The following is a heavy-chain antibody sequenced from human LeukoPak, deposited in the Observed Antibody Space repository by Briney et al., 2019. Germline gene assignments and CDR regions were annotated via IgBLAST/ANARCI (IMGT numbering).Heavy chain of an antibody. CDR1: GYTFTSYG. CDR3: ARAVAEDGAFDI. V-gene: IGHV1-18*01. Sequence: ASVKVSCKASGYTFTSYGMRWVRQAPGQGLEWMGWISAYNGNTNYAQRLQGRVTMTTDTSTSTAYMEQRSLRSDDTAVYYCARAVAEDGAFDIWGQGTMVTVSS. J-gene: IGHJ3*02. D-gene: IGHD4-23*01. CDR2: ISAYNGNT.